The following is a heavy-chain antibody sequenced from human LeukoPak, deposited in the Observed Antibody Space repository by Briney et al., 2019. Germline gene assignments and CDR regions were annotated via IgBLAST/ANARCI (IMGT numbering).Heavy chain of an antibody. CDR1: GGSISSGGYN. Sequence: SQTLSLTCTVSGGSISSGGYNWSWIRQHPGKGLECIGYIYYSGSTYYNPSLKSRVTISVDTSKNQFSLKLSSVTATDTAVYYCARGSYVGPTSGYFDYWGQGTLVTVSS. CDR3: ARGSYVGPTSGYFDY. D-gene: IGHD1-26*01. V-gene: IGHV4-31*03. J-gene: IGHJ4*02. CDR2: IYYSGST.